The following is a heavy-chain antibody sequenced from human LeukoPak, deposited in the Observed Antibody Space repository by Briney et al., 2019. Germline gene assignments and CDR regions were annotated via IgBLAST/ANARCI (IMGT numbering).Heavy chain of an antibody. CDR1: GYSISSGYY. J-gene: IGHJ4*02. CDR3: ARAVVVTPRTDFDY. V-gene: IGHV4-38-2*02. D-gene: IGHD2-21*02. CDR2: IYHSGST. Sequence: PSETLSLTCTVSGYSISSGYYWGWIRQPPGKGLEWIGSIYHSGSTYYNPSLKSRVTISVDTSKNQFSLHLSSVTAAHTAVYYCARAVVVTPRTDFDYWGQGTLVTVPS.